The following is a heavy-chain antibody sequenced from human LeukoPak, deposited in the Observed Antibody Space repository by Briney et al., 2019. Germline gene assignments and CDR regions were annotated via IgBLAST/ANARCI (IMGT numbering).Heavy chain of an antibody. Sequence: SETLSLTCTVSGRSISSSSYYWGWIRQPPGKGLEWIGSIYYSGSTYYNPSLKSRVTISVDTSKNQFSLKLSSVTAADTAVYYCASVADWGQGTLVTVSS. D-gene: IGHD6-19*01. V-gene: IGHV4-39*07. J-gene: IGHJ4*02. CDR1: GRSISSSSYY. CDR2: IYYSGST. CDR3: ASVAD.